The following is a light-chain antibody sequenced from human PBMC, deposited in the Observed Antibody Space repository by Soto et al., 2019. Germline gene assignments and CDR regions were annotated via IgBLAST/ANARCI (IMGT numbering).Light chain of an antibody. Sequence: NFMLTQPHSVSESPGKTVTISCTRSSGSIASNYVQWYQQRPGSSPTTMIYEDNQRPSGVPDRFSGSIDSSSNSASLTISGLKTEDEADYYCQSYDSDNQVFGGGTKLTVL. V-gene: IGLV6-57*01. CDR1: SGSIASNY. J-gene: IGLJ3*02. CDR2: EDN. CDR3: QSYDSDNQV.